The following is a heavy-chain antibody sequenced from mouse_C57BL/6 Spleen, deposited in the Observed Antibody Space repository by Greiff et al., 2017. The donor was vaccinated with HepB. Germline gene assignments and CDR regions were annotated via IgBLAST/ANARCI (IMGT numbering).Heavy chain of an antibody. Sequence: EVQLQESGEGLVKPGGSLKLSCAASGFTFSSYAMSWVRQTPEKRLEWVAYISSGGDYIYYADTVKGRFTISRDNARNTLYLQMSSLKSEDTAMYYCTRDQDSSGYDYYAMDYWGQGTSVTVSS. CDR1: GFTFSSYA. J-gene: IGHJ4*01. D-gene: IGHD3-2*02. CDR3: TRDQDSSGYDYYAMDY. V-gene: IGHV5-9-1*02. CDR2: ISSGGDYI.